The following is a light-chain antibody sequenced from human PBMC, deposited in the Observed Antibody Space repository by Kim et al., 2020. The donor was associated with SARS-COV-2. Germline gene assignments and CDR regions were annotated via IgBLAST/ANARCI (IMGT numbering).Light chain of an antibody. V-gene: IGKV3-11*01. CDR3: QQRSNWPLT. CDR1: QSVSSY. CDR2: DAS. Sequence: LSPGERAPLPSRASQSVSSYLAWYQQKPGQAPRLLIYDASNRATGIPARFSGSGSGTDFTLTISSLEPEDFAVYYCQQRSNWPLTFGGGTKVDIK. J-gene: IGKJ4*01.